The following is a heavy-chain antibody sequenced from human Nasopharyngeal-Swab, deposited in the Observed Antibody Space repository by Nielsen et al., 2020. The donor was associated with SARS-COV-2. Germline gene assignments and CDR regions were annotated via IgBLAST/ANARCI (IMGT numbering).Heavy chain of an antibody. J-gene: IGHJ4*02. Sequence: PGKGLEWIGSIYYSGSTYYNPSLKSRVTISVDTSKNQFSLKLSSVTAADTAVYYCARLDVSAAGRDYWGQGTLVTVS. CDR2: IYYSGST. D-gene: IGHD6-13*01. CDR3: ARLDVSAAGRDY. V-gene: IGHV4-39*01.